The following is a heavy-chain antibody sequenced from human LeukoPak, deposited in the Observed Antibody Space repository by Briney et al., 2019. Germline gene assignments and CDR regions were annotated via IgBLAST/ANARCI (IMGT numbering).Heavy chain of an antibody. CDR1: GASIGSYY. J-gene: IGHJ4*02. D-gene: IGHD3-10*01. Sequence: SETLSLTCTVSGASIGSYYWSWIRQSAGKRLEWIGRIYISGSTDYNPSLRSRVTMSVDTSKNQFSLKLSSVTAADTAVYYCARDMVRGVPDYWGQGTLVTVSS. V-gene: IGHV4-4*07. CDR3: ARDMVRGVPDY. CDR2: IYISGST.